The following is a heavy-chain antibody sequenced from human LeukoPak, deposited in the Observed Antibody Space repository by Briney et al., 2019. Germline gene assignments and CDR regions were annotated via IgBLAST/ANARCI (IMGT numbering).Heavy chain of an antibody. CDR2: IIPIFGTA. V-gene: IGHV1-69*13. CDR1: GGTFSSYA. Sequence: EASVKVSCKASGGTFSSYAISWVRQAPGQGLEWMGGIIPIFGTANYAQKFQGRVTITADESTSTAYMELSSLRSEDTAVYYCARGRWELLHEYWFDPWGQGTLSPSPQ. J-gene: IGHJ5*02. CDR3: ARGRWELLHEYWFDP. D-gene: IGHD1-26*01.